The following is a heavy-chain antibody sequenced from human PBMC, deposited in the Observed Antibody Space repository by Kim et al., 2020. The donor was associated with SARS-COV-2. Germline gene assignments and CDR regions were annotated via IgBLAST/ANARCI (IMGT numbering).Heavy chain of an antibody. Sequence: ASVKVSCKASGYTFTGYYMHWVRQAPGQGLEWMGRINPNSGGTNYAQKFQGRVTMTRDTSISTAYMELSRLRSDDTAVYYCARDSRTYNWNDFGQADWGQGTLVTVSS. CDR3: ARDSRTYNWNDFGQAD. CDR1: GYTFTGYY. J-gene: IGHJ4*02. CDR2: INPNSGGT. D-gene: IGHD1-20*01. V-gene: IGHV1-2*06.